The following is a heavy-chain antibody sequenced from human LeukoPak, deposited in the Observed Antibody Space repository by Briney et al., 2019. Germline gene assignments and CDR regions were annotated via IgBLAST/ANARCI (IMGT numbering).Heavy chain of an antibody. V-gene: IGHV3-48*03. CDR2: ISSSGTTI. D-gene: IGHD3-10*01. CDR1: GFTFSGYE. Sequence: PGGSLRLSCVASGFTFSGYEMNWVRQAPGKGLEWVSYISSSGTTIYGADSVKGRFTISRDSARNSLYLQMNSLRAEDTAIYYCARDLLLFGEPAWGQGTLVTVSS. CDR3: ARDLLLFGEPA. J-gene: IGHJ4*02.